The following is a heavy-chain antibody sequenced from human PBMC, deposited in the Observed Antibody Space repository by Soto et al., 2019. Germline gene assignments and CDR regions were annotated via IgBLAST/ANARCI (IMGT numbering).Heavy chain of an antibody. J-gene: IGHJ4*02. D-gene: IGHD3-9*01. CDR1: GGSISSYY. CDR3: ARHRRNYDILTGYHTDFDY. CDR2: IYYSGST. V-gene: IGHV4-59*08. Sequence: PSETLSLTCTVSGGSISSYYWSWIRQPPGKGLEWIGYIYYSGSTNYNPSLKSRVTISVDTSKNQFSLKLSSVTAADTAVYYCARHRRNYDILTGYHTDFDYWGQGTLVTVSS.